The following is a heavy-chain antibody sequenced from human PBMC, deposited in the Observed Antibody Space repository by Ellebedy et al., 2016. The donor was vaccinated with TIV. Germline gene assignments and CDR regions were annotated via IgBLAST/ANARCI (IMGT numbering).Heavy chain of an antibody. CDR2: IGTTGGDSDR. V-gene: IGHV3-23*01. D-gene: IGHD5-18*01. CDR1: GFSFGNYV. CDR3: TKDKGYTYGLENYFDS. Sequence: PGGSLRLSCAASGFSFGNYVMSWVRQAPGQGLEWVSIIGTTGGDSDRHYADAVRGRFTISRDNSENILYLQMDSLRAEDSAVYFCTKDKGYTYGLENYFDSWGQGTLVTVSS. J-gene: IGHJ4*02.